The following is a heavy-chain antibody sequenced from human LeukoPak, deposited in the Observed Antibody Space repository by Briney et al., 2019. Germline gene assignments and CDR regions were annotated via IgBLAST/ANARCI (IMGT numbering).Heavy chain of an antibody. CDR3: ARSGHLHIVVVTAIHYGMDV. Sequence: PGGSLRLSCAASGFTLSSYSMNWVRQAPGKGLEWVSYISSSSSTIYYADSVKGRFTISRDNAKNSLYLQMNSLRAEDTAVYYCARSGHLHIVVVTAIHYGMDVWGQGTTVTVSS. D-gene: IGHD2-21*02. CDR2: ISSSSSTI. CDR1: GFTLSSYS. V-gene: IGHV3-48*04. J-gene: IGHJ6*02.